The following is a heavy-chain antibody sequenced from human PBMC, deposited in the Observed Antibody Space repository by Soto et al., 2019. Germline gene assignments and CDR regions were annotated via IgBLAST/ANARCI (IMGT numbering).Heavy chain of an antibody. V-gene: IGHV4-59*01. J-gene: IGHJ4*02. CDR1: GGSISSYY. Sequence: SETLSLTCTVSGGSISSYYWTWIRQPPGKGLEWVGYVYYSGTTYYNPSLQSRVTISVDTSKNQFSLKVKSVTAADTAIYYCAGAGSTWRYFFDYWGQGSLVTVSS. CDR3: AGAGSTWRYFFDY. D-gene: IGHD6-13*01. CDR2: VYYSGTT.